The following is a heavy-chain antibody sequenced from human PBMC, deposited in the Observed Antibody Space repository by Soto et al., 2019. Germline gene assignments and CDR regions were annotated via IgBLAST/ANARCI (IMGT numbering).Heavy chain of an antibody. CDR2: ISVYNGNT. D-gene: IGHD6-13*01. CDR1: GYNFTTYG. Sequence: GASVKVSCKASGYNFTTYGLTWVRQAPGQGLEWMGWISVYNGNTHYAQKFQGRVTMSRDTSTSTAFLELKSLTSDDTAVYYCARAAMGGSSWPFDYWGQGTLVTSPQ. V-gene: IGHV1-18*01. J-gene: IGHJ4*02. CDR3: ARAAMGGSSWPFDY.